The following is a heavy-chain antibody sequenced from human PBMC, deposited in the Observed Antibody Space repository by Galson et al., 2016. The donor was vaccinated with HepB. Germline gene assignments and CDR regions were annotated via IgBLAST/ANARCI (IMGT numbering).Heavy chain of an antibody. CDR3: AKASDYSNTWMNY. V-gene: IGHV3-23*01. CDR2: TSDSGHST. CDR1: GFIFSNYV. D-gene: IGHD6-13*01. J-gene: IGHJ4*02. Sequence: SLRLSCAASGFIFSNYVMAWVRQAPGKGLEWVSVTSDSGHSTYYADSVKGRFTISRDNSKNTLILQMNSLRAEDTAVYYCAKASDYSNTWMNYWGQGTRVTVSS.